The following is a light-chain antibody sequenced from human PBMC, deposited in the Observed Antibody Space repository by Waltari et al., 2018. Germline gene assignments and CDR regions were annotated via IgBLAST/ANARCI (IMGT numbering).Light chain of an antibody. J-gene: IGLJ3*02. CDR2: DVD. Sequence: QSALTQPASVSGSPGQSITISCTGTSSAVGGHNHVPWYQQHPGQVPKLLIYDVDKWPSGVSHRFSASKSGNTASLTISGLQAEDEADYYCNSFTSTTTWVFGGGTRVTVL. V-gene: IGLV2-14*03. CDR3: NSFTSTTTWV. CDR1: SSAVGGHNH.